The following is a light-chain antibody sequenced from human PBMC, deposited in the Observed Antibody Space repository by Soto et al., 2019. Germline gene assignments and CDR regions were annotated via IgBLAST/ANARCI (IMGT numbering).Light chain of an antibody. J-gene: IGKJ4*01. Sequence: EIVMTQSPATLSVSPGERATLSCRASQSVSSNLDWYQQKPGQAPRLLIYGASTRATGIPARFSGSGSGTEFTLTISSLQSEDFAVYYCQQSNNSPLTFGGGTKVEIK. CDR3: QQSNNSPLT. CDR1: QSVSSN. V-gene: IGKV3-15*01. CDR2: GAS.